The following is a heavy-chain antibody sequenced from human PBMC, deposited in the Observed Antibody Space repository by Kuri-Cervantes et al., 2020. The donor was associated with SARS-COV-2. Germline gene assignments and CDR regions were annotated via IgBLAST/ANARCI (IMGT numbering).Heavy chain of an antibody. CDR1: GGSISSSTYF. J-gene: IGHJ5*02. CDR2: TYSSGST. Sequence: SETLSLTCTVSGGSISSSTYFWGWIRQPPGKGLEWIGSTYSSGSTQYSPSLKSRVTMSVDTSKNQFSLKLSSVTAEDTAVYYCAKEDSSGWYINWFDPWGQGTLVTVSS. D-gene: IGHD6-19*01. CDR3: AKEDSSGWYINWFDP. V-gene: IGHV4-39*07.